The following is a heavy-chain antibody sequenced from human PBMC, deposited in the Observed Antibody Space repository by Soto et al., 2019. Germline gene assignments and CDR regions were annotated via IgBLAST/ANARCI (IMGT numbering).Heavy chain of an antibody. J-gene: IGHJ4*02. CDR2: LNWNGDNI. CDR3: VKGVHLSLQARLAS. CDR1: GFSFDDYA. Sequence: VQLVESGGGLVEPGRSLRLSCTGSGFSFDDYAFHWVRQRPGKGLEWVSGLNWNGDNIAYADSVRGRFTISRDNGKNSLYLQMNGLRPDDTAFYYCVKGVHLSLQARLASWGQGTLVTVSS. V-gene: IGHV3-9*01. D-gene: IGHD2-8*01.